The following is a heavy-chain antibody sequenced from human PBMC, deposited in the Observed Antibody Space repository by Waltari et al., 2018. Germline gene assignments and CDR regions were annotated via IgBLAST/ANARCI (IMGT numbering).Heavy chain of an antibody. CDR2: IIPIFGTA. CDR1: GGTFSSYA. CDR3: ARDPLPFWSGYSLDYYGMDV. D-gene: IGHD3-3*01. Sequence: QVQLVQSGAEVKKPGSSVKVSCKASGGTFSSYAISWVRQAPGQGREWMGGIIPIFGTANYAQKFQGRVTITADESTSTAYMELSSLRSEDTAVYYCARDPLPFWSGYSLDYYGMDVWGQGTTVTVSS. J-gene: IGHJ6*02. V-gene: IGHV1-69*13.